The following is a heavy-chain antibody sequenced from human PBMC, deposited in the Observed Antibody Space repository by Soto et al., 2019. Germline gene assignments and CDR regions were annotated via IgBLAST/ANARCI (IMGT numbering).Heavy chain of an antibody. CDR1: GGSLSSYY. Sequence: SETLSLTCTVSGGSLSSYYWSWIRQPPGKGLEWIGYIYYSGSTNYNPSLKSRVTISVDTSKNQFSLKLSSVTAADTAVYYCARHSALGELRFLEWLLPRYMDVWGKGTTVTVSS. V-gene: IGHV4-59*08. D-gene: IGHD3-3*01. J-gene: IGHJ6*03. CDR2: IYYSGST. CDR3: ARHSALGELRFLEWLLPRYMDV.